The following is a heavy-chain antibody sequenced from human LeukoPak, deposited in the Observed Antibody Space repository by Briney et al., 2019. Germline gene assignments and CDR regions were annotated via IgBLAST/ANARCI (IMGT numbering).Heavy chain of an antibody. V-gene: IGHV4-59*01. J-gene: IGHJ6*02. CDR1: GGSIRSYS. CDR2: IYDSGNT. CDR3: GMDV. Sequence: SPTLSLTCTVSGGSIRSYSWSWIRQPPGKGLEWIGYIYDSGNTNYNPSLKSRVTMSVDTSRDQFSLKVSSVTAADTAVYYHGMDVWGQGTTVTVSS.